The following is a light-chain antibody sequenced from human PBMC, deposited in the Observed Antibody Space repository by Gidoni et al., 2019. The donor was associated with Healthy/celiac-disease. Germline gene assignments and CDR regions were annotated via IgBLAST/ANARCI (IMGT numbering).Light chain of an antibody. J-gene: IGKJ5*01. CDR1: QSISRY. CDR2: AAS. Sequence: DIQMTQSPSSLSASVGDRVTITCRASQSISRYLNWYQQKPGKAPKLLIYAASSLQSGVPSRFSVSGSGTDFTLTISSLQPEDFATYYCQQSYSTPPAFXXXTRLEIK. CDR3: QQSYSTPPA. V-gene: IGKV1-39*01.